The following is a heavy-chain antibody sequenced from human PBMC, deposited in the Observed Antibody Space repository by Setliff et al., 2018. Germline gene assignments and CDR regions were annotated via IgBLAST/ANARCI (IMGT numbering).Heavy chain of an antibody. Sequence: ASVKVSCKVSGYTLTELSMHWVRQAPGKGLEWMGGFDPEDGETIYAQKFQGGVTMTEYTSTDTAYMELSSLRSEDTAVYYCARGLWVSYGSYQYHGMDVWGQGTTVTVSS. J-gene: IGHJ6*02. CDR1: GYTLTELS. V-gene: IGHV1-24*01. CDR3: ARGLWVSYGSYQYHGMDV. D-gene: IGHD5-18*01. CDR2: FDPEDGET.